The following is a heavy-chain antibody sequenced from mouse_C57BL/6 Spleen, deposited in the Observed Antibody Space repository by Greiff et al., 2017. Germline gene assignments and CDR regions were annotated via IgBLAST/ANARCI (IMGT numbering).Heavy chain of an antibody. CDR2: IDPENGDT. Sequence: VHVKQSGAELVRPGASVKLSCTASGFNIKDDYMHWVKQRPEQGLEWIGWIDPENGDTEYASKFQGKATITADTASNTAYLQLSSLTSEDTAVYYCTTREAMDYWGQGTSVTVSS. CDR3: TTREAMDY. V-gene: IGHV14-4*01. J-gene: IGHJ4*01. CDR1: GFNIKDDY.